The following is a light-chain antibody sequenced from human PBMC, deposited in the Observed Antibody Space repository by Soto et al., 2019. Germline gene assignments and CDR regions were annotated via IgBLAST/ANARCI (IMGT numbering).Light chain of an antibody. Sequence: SYELTQPPSVSVAPGQTARITCGGNNIGSKNVHWYQQKSGQAPVLVVYDESDRPSGIPERFSGYNSRDTATLTISRVEAGDEADYYCQVWDRLSDYVFGSGTKLTVL. CDR2: DES. CDR3: QVWDRLSDYV. J-gene: IGLJ1*01. CDR1: NIGSKN. V-gene: IGLV3-21*02.